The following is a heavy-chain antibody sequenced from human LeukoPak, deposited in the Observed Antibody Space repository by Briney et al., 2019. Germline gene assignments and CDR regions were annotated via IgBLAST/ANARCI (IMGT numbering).Heavy chain of an antibody. V-gene: IGHV4-39*01. D-gene: IGHD1-1*01. J-gene: IGHJ6*03. CDR1: GGSISSSSYD. CDR3: VLDHFYYYYMDV. CDR2: IYYSGST. Sequence: SETLSLACTVSGGSISSSSYDWGWIRQPPGKGLEWIGSIYYSGSTYYNPSLKSRVTISVDTSKNQFSLKLSSVTAADTAVYYCVLDHFYYYYMDVWGKRTTVTVSS.